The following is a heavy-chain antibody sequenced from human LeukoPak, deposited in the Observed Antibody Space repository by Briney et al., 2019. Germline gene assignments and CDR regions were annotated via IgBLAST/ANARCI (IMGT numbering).Heavy chain of an antibody. J-gene: IGHJ6*02. CDR2: IIPILCIA. V-gene: IGHV1-69*04. Sequence: SVKVSCKASGGTFSSYAISWVRQAPGQGREWMGRIIPILCIANYAQKFQGRVTITADKSTSTAYMELSSLRSEDTAVYYCASPMRYDILTGYHGMDVWGQGTTVTVSS. CDR1: GGTFSSYA. D-gene: IGHD3-9*01. CDR3: ASPMRYDILTGYHGMDV.